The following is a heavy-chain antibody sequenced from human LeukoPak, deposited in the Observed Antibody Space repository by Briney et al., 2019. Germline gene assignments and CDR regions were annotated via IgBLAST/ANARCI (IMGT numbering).Heavy chain of an antibody. CDR1: GYTLTAYY. V-gene: IGHV1-2*02. J-gene: IGHJ4*02. D-gene: IGHD1-26*01. CDR3: VRAWDSEIDY. Sequence: ASVKVSCKASGYTLTAYYIYWVRQAPGQGLEWMGWINPNSGGTNYAQKFQGRVTMTRDTSISTAYMELSRLRSDDTAVYYCVRAWDSEIDYWGQGTLVTVSS. CDR2: INPNSGGT.